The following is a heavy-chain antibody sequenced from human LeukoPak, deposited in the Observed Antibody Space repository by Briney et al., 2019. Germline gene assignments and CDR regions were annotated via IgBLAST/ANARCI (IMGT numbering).Heavy chain of an antibody. D-gene: IGHD3-3*02. J-gene: IGHJ3*02. CDR3: AKIRAPAYDI. Sequence: GGSLRLSCAASGFTFSRYAMNWVRQAPGKGLEWVSAISGNDGGTYYADSVKGRFTISRDNSKNTLYLQMNSLRAEDTAVYYCAKIRAPAYDIWGQGTVVTVSS. CDR1: GFTFSRYA. CDR2: ISGNDGGT. V-gene: IGHV3-23*01.